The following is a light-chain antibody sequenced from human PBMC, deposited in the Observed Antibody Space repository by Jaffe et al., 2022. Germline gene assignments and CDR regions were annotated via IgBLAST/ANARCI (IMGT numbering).Light chain of an antibody. CDR3: QQYDSFPPT. V-gene: IGKV1D-8*01. J-gene: IGKJ4*01. CDR1: QGISNY. Sequence: VIWMTQSPSLLSASTGDRVTISCRMSQGISNYLAWYQQKPGKAPELLIYAASTLQSGVPSRFSGSGSGTDFTLTISSLQSEDLATYYCQQYDSFPPTFGGGTKVEIK. CDR2: AAS.